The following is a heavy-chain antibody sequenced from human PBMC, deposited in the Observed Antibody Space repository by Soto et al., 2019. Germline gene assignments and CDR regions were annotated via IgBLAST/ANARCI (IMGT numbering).Heavy chain of an antibody. CDR2: IYWDDDK. V-gene: IGHV2-5*02. CDR3: AHRPIYGSGSHFDY. Sequence: QITLKESGPTLVKPTQTLTLTCTFSGFSLSTRGVGVGWIRQPPGKALEWLALIYWDDDKRYSPSLNSRLTTLKXTXTNQVVLTMTNMDPVDTATYYCAHRPIYGSGSHFDYWGQGTLVTVSS. D-gene: IGHD3-10*01. CDR1: GFSLSTRGVG. J-gene: IGHJ4*02.